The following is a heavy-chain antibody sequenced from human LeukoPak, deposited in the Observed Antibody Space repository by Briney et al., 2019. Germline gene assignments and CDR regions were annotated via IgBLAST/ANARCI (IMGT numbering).Heavy chain of an antibody. V-gene: IGHV3-7*03. CDR1: GFMFSNYW. Sequence: GGSLRLSCAASGFMFSNYWMNWVRQAPGKGLEWVANIYQDGRKKNYVDSVKGRFTISRDNAIDSLYLQMNNLRAEDTSVYYCACTNTFDVWGKGATVTVFS. CDR3: ACTNTFDV. D-gene: IGHD2/OR15-2a*01. CDR2: IYQDGRKK. J-gene: IGHJ6*04.